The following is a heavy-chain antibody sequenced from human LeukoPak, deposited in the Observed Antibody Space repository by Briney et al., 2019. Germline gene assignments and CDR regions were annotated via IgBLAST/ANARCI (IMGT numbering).Heavy chain of an antibody. CDR2: IYSGGST. Sequence: GGSLRLSCAASGFTFSDYNMRWIRQAPGKGLEWVSLIYSGGSTYYADSVKGRFTISRDNSKNTLYLQMNSLRAEDTAVYYCARRAGGYSHPYDYWGQGTLLTVSS. V-gene: IGHV3-53*01. CDR3: ARRAGGYSHPYDY. J-gene: IGHJ4*02. D-gene: IGHD4-23*01. CDR1: GFTFSDYN.